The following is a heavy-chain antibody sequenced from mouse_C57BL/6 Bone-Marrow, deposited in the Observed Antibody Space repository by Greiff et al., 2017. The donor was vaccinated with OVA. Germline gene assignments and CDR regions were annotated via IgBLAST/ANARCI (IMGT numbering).Heavy chain of an antibody. Sequence: VQLQQPGAELVRPGTSVKLSCKASGYTFTNYWMHWVKQRPGQGLEWIGVIAPSDSYINYNQKFKGRATLTVDTSSSTAYMHHSSLTSEDSAVYYCAHCGSRLYLHYWGQGTSLTVSS. CDR3: AHCGSRLYLHY. D-gene: IGHD1-1*01. J-gene: IGHJ2*02. CDR2: IAPSDSYI. V-gene: IGHV1-59*01. CDR1: GYTFTNYW.